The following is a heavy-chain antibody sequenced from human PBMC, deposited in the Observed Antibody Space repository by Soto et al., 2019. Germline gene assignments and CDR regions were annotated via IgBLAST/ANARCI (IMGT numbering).Heavy chain of an antibody. CDR3: ARVEDYYDSSGYPGWYFDL. CDR1: GGSISSGDYY. Sequence: SETLSLTCTVSGGSISSGDYYWSWIRQPPGKGLEWIGYIYYSGSTNYNPSLKSRVTISVDTSKNQFSLKLSSVTAADTAVYYCARVEDYYDSSGYPGWYFDLWGRGTLVTVPQ. J-gene: IGHJ2*01. D-gene: IGHD3-22*01. CDR2: IYYSGST. V-gene: IGHV4-30-4*01.